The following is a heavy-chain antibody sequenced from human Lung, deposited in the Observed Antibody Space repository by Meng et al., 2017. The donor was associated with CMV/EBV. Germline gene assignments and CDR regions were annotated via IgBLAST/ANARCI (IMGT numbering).Heavy chain of an antibody. CDR3: ARASYGSGSPLGESWFDP. CDR1: GGSISSGGYC. V-gene: IGHV4-31*11. CDR2: IHSSGST. D-gene: IGHD3-10*01. Sequence: VHAQGAGPGLVTPSQTLSLTCAVSGGSISSGGYCWSWIRQHPGKGLEWIGYIHSSGSTYYNPSLRSRLTISVDTSKNQFSLKLSSVTAADTAVYYCARASYGSGSPLGESWFDPWGQGTLVTVSS. J-gene: IGHJ5*02.